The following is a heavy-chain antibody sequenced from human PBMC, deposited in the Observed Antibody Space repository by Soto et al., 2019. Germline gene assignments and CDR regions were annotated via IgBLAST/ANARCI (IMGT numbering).Heavy chain of an antibody. V-gene: IGHV3-15*01. Sequence: EVQLVESGGGLVKPGGSLRLSCAASGFTFSHVWMSWVRQAPGKGLEWVGRIKSKADGETTEYAAPVSGRFTISRDVSRNALDLQMNSLKTDDTAVYYCATEAAAGKGLDYWGQGTLVTVSS. CDR3: ATEAAAGKGLDY. D-gene: IGHD6-13*01. J-gene: IGHJ4*02. CDR2: IKSKADGETT. CDR1: GFTFSHVW.